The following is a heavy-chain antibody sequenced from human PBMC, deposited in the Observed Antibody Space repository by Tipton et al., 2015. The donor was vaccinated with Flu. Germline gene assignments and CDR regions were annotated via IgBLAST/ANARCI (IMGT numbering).Heavy chain of an antibody. CDR1: GYTFTSYG. CDR3: ARVNYYDSSGYYYVDAFDI. J-gene: IGHJ3*02. D-gene: IGHD3-22*01. Sequence: QLVQSGAEVKKPGASVKVSCKASGYTFTSYGISWVRQAPGQGLEWMGWISAYNGNTNYAQKLQGRVTMTTDTSTSTAYMELGNLRSDDTAVYYCARVNYYDSSGYYYVDAFDIWGQGTMVTVS. CDR2: ISAYNGNT. V-gene: IGHV1-18*01.